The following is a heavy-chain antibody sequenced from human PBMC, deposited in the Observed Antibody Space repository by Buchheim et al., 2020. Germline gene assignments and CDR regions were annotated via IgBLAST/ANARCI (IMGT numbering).Heavy chain of an antibody. J-gene: IGHJ3*02. D-gene: IGHD3-22*01. V-gene: IGHV3-23*01. CDR3: AGRDDYYDSSGYYYGDAFDI. CDR1: GFTFSSYA. Sequence: EVQLLESGGGLVQPGGSLRLSCAASGFTFSSYAMSWVRQAPGKGLEWVSAISGSGGSTYYADSVKGRFTISRDNSKNTLYLQMNSLRAEDTAVYYCAGRDDYYDSSGYYYGDAFDIWGQGT. CDR2: ISGSGGST.